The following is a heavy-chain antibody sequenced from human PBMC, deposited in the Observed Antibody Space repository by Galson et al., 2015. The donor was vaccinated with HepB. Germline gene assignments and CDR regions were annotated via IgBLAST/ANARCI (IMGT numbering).Heavy chain of an antibody. J-gene: IGHJ2*01. V-gene: IGHV3-11*05. D-gene: IGHD3-16*02. CDR1: GFTFSDYY. CDR3: AGDPPSVGRGLSRYWYFDL. CDR2: ISSSSSYT. Sequence: SLRLSCAASGFTFSDYYMSWIRQAPGKGLEWVSYISSSSSYTNYADSVKGRFTISRDNAKNSLYLQMNSLRAEDTAVYYCAGDPPSVGRGLSRYWYFDLWGRGTLVTVSS.